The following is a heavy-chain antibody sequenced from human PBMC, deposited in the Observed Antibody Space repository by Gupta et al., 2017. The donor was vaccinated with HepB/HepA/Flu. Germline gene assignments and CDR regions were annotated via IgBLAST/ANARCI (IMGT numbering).Heavy chain of an antibody. V-gene: IGHV4-31*03. J-gene: IGHJ4*01. CDR3: SRVHSTGGTDY. CDR2: IYYSGST. Sequence: QVQLQESGPGLVKPSQTLSLPRPVSAGSISSGGYYWSWIRQHSWKGLEWIGYIYYSGSTYDNPSLKSRVTISVDTAKNQFSLKLGSVTAADTAVYYGSRVHSTGGTDYGGHVTLVTVYS. D-gene: IGHD3-16*01. CDR1: AGSISSGGYY.